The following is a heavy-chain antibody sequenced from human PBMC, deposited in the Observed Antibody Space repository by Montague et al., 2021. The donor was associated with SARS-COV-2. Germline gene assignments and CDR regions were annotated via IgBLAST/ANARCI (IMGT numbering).Heavy chain of an antibody. J-gene: IGHJ4*02. V-gene: IGHV4-39*07. CDR1: GGSISSSSYY. D-gene: IGHD3-16*01. CDR3: ARGPLMITFGGVITRPRGYSLDY. CDR2: IYYSGST. Sequence: SETLSLTCTVSGGSISSSSYYWGWIRQPPGKGLEWIGSIYYSGSTYYNPSLKSRVTISVDTSKNQFSLKLSSVTAADTAVCYCARGPLMITFGGVITRPRGYSLDYWGQGTLVTVSS.